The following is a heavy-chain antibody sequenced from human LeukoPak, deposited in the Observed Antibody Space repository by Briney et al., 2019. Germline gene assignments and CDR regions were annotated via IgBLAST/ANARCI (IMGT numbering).Heavy chain of an antibody. CDR3: ARESLAYCGGDCYSRYFDL. D-gene: IGHD2-21*02. CDR2: IYHSGST. J-gene: IGHJ2*01. V-gene: IGHV4-30-2*01. CDR1: GFTFSNYW. Sequence: LRLSCAVSGFTFSNYWMSWIRQPPGKGLEWIGYIYHSGSTYYNPSLKSRVTISVDRSKNQFSLKLSSVTAADTAVYYCARESLAYCGGDCYSRYFDLWGRGTLVTVSS.